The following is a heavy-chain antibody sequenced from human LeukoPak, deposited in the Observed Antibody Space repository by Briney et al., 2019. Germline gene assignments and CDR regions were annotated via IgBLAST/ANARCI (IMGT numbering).Heavy chain of an antibody. D-gene: IGHD2-2*01. V-gene: IGHV1-8*01. J-gene: IGHJ4*02. Sequence: GASVKVSCKASGYTFTSYDINWVRQATGQGLEWMGWMNPNSGNTGYAQKFQGRVAMTRNTSISTAYMELSSLRSDDTAVYYCAREVPFCSSSSCPPFDYWGQGTLVTVSS. CDR2: MNPNSGNT. CDR1: GYTFTSYD. CDR3: AREVPFCSSSSCPPFDY.